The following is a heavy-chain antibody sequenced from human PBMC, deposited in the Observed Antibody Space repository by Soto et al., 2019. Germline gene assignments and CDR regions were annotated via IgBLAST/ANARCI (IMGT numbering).Heavy chain of an antibody. D-gene: IGHD3-22*01. CDR1: GYSFAGHW. CDR3: ARQIYDSDTGPNFQYYFDS. J-gene: IGHJ4*02. V-gene: IGHV5-10-1*01. Sequence: GESLKISCKGSGYSFAGHWITWVRQKPGKGLEWMGRIDPSDSQTYYSPSFRGHVTISATKSITTVFLQWSSLRASDTAMYYCARQIYDSDTGPNFQYYFDSWGQGTPVTVSS. CDR2: IDPSDSQT.